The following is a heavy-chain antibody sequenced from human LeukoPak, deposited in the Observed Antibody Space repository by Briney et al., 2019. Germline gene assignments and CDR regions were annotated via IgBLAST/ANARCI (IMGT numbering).Heavy chain of an antibody. V-gene: IGHV3-64*01. CDR2: ISPSGDAD. CDR1: GFTFSSYW. Sequence: GGSLRLSCVASGFTFSSYWMSWVRQAPGKGLEYVSAISPSGDADFYTNSFKGRFTISRDNSKNTLFLQMGSLTAEDTAVYYCARGLFYGSGQYYFDYWGQGTLVTVSS. CDR3: ARGLFYGSGQYYFDY. J-gene: IGHJ4*02. D-gene: IGHD3-10*01.